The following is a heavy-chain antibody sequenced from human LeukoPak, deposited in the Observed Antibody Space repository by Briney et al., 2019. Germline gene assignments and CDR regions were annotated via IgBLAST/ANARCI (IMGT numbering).Heavy chain of an antibody. CDR2: ISSSSSYI. D-gene: IGHD4-17*01. J-gene: IGHJ4*02. CDR1: GFTFSSYS. Sequence: GGSLRLSCAASGFTFSSYSMNWGRQAPGKGLEWVSSISSSSSYIYYADSVKGRFTISRDNAKNSLYLQMNSLRAEDAAVYYCGSSEVDIYGDYAPDYWGQGTLVTVSS. CDR3: GSSEVDIYGDYAPDY. V-gene: IGHV3-21*01.